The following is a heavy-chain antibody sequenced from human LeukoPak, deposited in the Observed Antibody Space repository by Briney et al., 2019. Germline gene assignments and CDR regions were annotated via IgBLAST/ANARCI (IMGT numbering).Heavy chain of an antibody. D-gene: IGHD5-12*01. CDR2: INHSGST. Sequence: SETLSLTCAVYGGSFSDYYWSWIRQPPGKGLEWIGEINHSGSTNYNPSLKSRITISVDTSKNHFSLRLSSVTAADTAVYYCAVAYYYYDLDVWGQGTTVTVSS. J-gene: IGHJ6*02. CDR3: AVAYYYYDLDV. CDR1: GGSFSDYY. V-gene: IGHV4-34*01.